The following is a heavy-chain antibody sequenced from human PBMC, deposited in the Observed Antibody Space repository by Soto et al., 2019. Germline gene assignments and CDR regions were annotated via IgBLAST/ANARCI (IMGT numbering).Heavy chain of an antibody. Sequence: EVPLVESGGGLIQPGGSLRLSCAASGFTVSSNYMSWVRQAPGKGLEWVSVIYSGGSTYYADSVKGRFTISRDNSKNTLYLQMNSLRAEDRAVYYCAKSSTVTYGDFWSGYYTRYYYGMDVWGQGTTVTVSS. J-gene: IGHJ6*02. CDR3: AKSSTVTYGDFWSGYYTRYYYGMDV. CDR1: GFTVSSNY. CDR2: IYSGGST. V-gene: IGHV3-53*01. D-gene: IGHD3-3*01.